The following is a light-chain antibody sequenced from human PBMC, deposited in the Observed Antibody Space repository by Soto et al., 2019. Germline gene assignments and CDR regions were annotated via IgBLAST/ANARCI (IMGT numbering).Light chain of an antibody. CDR3: QQYSNWPLT. CDR2: GAS. CDR1: QSVHSN. J-gene: IGKJ4*01. Sequence: EIVMTQSPATLSVSPGERATLSCRASQSVHSNLAWYQQKPGQAPRLLIYGASTMATGVPARFSGSGSGTAFSLTVGSLQSEDFAVYYCQQYSNWPLTFGGGTKVEIK. V-gene: IGKV3-15*01.